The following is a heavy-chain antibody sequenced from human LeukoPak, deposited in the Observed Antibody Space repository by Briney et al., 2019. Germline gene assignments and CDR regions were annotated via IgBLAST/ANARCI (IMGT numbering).Heavy chain of an antibody. D-gene: IGHD1-26*01. CDR1: GFSFSSHY. Sequence: NPGGSLRLSCAASGFSFSSHYMNWGRQAPGRGLEWVSSISSSGGYIYSADSVKGRFTISRDNAKNSVYLHMNSLRAEDTAVYYCARTYNGSSHFDYWGQGTLVTVSS. J-gene: IGHJ4*02. CDR2: ISSSGGYI. V-gene: IGHV3-21*01. CDR3: ARTYNGSSHFDY.